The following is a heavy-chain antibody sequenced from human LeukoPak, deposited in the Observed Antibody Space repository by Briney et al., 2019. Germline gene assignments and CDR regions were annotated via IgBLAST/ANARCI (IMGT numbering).Heavy chain of an antibody. CDR2: INHSGST. CDR1: GGSFSGYY. CDR3: ARHYGGNYDILTGYYLPYYFDY. J-gene: IGHJ4*02. Sequence: SETLSLTCAVYGGSFSGYYWSWIRQPPGKGLEWIGEINHSGSTNYNPSLKSRVTISVDTSKNQFSLKLSSVTAADTAVYYCARHYGGNYDILTGYYLPYYFDYWGQGTLVTVSS. V-gene: IGHV4-34*01. D-gene: IGHD3-9*01.